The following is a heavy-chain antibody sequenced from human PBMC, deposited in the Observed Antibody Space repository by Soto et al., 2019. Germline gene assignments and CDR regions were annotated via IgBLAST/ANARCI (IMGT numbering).Heavy chain of an antibody. V-gene: IGHV5-10-1*01. J-gene: IGHJ6*02. Sequence: PGESLKISCKASGYSFTSYWISWVRQMPGKGLEWMGRIDPSDSYTNYSPSFQGHVTISADKSISTAYLQWSSLKASDTAMYYCARRGGSSGYYRDYYYYGMDVWGQGTTVTVSS. D-gene: IGHD3-22*01. CDR3: ARRGGSSGYYRDYYYYGMDV. CDR1: GYSFTSYW. CDR2: IDPSDSYT.